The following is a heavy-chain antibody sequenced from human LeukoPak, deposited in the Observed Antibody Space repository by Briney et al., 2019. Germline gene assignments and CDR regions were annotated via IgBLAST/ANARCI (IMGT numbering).Heavy chain of an antibody. D-gene: IGHD1-26*01. CDR2: ISGSGSST. CDR3: AKDKGWGYSAYDCYGMDV. V-gene: IGHV3-23*01. CDR1: GGSIRSSYYY. J-gene: IGHJ6*02. Sequence: PSETLSLTCTVSGGSIRSSYYYWGWVRQAPGKGLEWASAISGSGSSTYYADSVKGRFTISRDNSKNTLYLQMNSLRAEDTAVYYCAKDKGWGYSAYDCYGMDVWGQGTTVTVSS.